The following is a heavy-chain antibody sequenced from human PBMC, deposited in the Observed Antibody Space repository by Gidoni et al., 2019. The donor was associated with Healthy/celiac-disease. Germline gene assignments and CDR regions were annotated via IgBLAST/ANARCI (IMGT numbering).Heavy chain of an antibody. V-gene: IGHV4-34*01. CDR2: INHSGST. Sequence: QVQLQQWGAGLLKPSETLSLTCAVYGGSFSGYYWSWIRQPPGKGMEWIGEINHSGSTNYNPSLKRRVTISVDTSKNQFSLKLSSVTAADTAVYYCATFRGYSYGLRHWGQGTLVTVSS. D-gene: IGHD5-18*01. CDR3: ATFRGYSYGLRH. J-gene: IGHJ4*02. CDR1: GGSFSGYY.